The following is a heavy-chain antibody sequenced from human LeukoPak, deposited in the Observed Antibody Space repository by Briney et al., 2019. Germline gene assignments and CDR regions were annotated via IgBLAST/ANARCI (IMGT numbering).Heavy chain of an antibody. Sequence: PGGSLRLSCAASGFTLSRYAMSWVRQAPGKGLEWVSGISGSGGSTYYADSVKGRFTISRDNSKNTLYLQMNSLRAEDTAVYYCAKGLRSFYYDSSGYDTYYFDYWGQGTLVTVSS. CDR1: GFTLSRYA. D-gene: IGHD3-22*01. V-gene: IGHV3-23*01. CDR2: ISGSGGST. CDR3: AKGLRSFYYDSSGYDTYYFDY. J-gene: IGHJ4*02.